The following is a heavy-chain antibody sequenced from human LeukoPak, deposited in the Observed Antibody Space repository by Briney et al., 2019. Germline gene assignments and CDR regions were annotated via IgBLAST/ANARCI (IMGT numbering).Heavy chain of an antibody. CDR2: ISGNNDNP. V-gene: IGHV1-18*01. CDR1: GYTFSNFG. D-gene: IGHD2-2*01. J-gene: IGHJ4*02. CDR3: ARDGTSTDDY. Sequence: ASVKVSCRTSGYTFSNFGINWVRQAPGQGLEWMGWISGNNDNPNYGQKFQGRFTVTTDSSTSTAYMELRNLRFDDTAVYYCARDGTSTDDYWGQGTLVTVSS.